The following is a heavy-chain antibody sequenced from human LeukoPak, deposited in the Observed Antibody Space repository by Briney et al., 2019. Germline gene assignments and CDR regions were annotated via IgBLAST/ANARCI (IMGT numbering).Heavy chain of an antibody. CDR2: INSDGSST. J-gene: IGHJ6*03. CDR3: ARMRGSSGWGYYYYYMDV. Sequence: GGSLRLSCAASGFTFSIYWMHWVRQAPGKGLVWVSRINSDGSSTSYADSVKGRFTISRDDAKNTLYLQMNSLRAEDTAVYYCARMRGSSGWGYYYYYMDVWGKGTTVTISS. D-gene: IGHD6-19*01. V-gene: IGHV3-74*01. CDR1: GFTFSIYW.